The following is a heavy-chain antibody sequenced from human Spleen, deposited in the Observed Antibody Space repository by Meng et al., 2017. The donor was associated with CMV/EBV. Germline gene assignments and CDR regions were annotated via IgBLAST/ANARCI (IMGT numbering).Heavy chain of an antibody. J-gene: IGHJ1*01. CDR3: ARGEPKGEVREHFQH. D-gene: IGHD3-16*01. V-gene: IGHV3-11*04. Sequence: SGFTFSDYYMSWIRQAPGKGLEWVSYISTSGSTIYYADSVKGRFTISRDNSKNTLYLQMNSLRAEDTAVYYCARGEPKGEVREHFQHWGQGTLVTVSS. CDR2: ISTSGSTI. CDR1: GFTFSDYY.